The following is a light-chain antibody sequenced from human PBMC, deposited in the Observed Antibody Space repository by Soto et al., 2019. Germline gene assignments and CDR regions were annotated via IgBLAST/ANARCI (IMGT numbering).Light chain of an antibody. CDR1: RSNIGAGYD. V-gene: IGLV1-40*01. CDR2: GNT. J-gene: IGLJ2*01. Sequence: QSILTQPPSVSGAPGQRVTISSTGSRSNIGAGYDVHWYQQLPGTVPKLLIYGNTNRPSGVPDRFSGSKSGTSASLAITGLQAEDEADYYCQSYDRSLSVVFGGGTKLTVL. CDR3: QSYDRSLSVV.